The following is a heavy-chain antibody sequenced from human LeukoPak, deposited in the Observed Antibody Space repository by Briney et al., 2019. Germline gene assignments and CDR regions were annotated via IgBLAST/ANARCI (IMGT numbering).Heavy chain of an antibody. CDR1: GFTFSSYA. Sequence: GGSLRLSCAASGFTFSSYAMSWVRQAPGKGLECVSGISSIGGGTDYADSVKGRFTISRDNSKNTLYLQMTSLRVEDTAEYYCAKTFYSGSGSELPHHWGQGTLVTVSS. J-gene: IGHJ1*01. V-gene: IGHV3-23*01. CDR2: ISSIGGGT. CDR3: AKTFYSGSGSELPHH. D-gene: IGHD3-10*01.